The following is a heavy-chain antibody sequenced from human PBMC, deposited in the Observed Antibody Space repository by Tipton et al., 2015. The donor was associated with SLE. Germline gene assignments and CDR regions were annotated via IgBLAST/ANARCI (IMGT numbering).Heavy chain of an antibody. CDR2: IYTSGST. J-gene: IGHJ4*02. Sequence: TLSLTCTVSGGSISSGSYYWSWIRQPAGKGLEWIGRIYTSGSTNYNPSLKSRVTISVDTSKNHFSLKLSSVTAADTAVYYCARDSDSASHSWGQGTLVTVSS. V-gene: IGHV4-61*02. CDR1: GGSISSGSYY. CDR3: ARDSDSASHS. D-gene: IGHD3-10*01.